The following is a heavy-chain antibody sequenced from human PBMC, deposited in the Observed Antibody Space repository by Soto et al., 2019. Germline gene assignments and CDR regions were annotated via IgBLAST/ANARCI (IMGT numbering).Heavy chain of an antibody. V-gene: IGHV4-59*01. CDR3: ASSGIVGREVNTWFDP. Sequence: AETLSLTCTVSAGSITTSYWSWIRQPLGKALEWIGYISYRGSTNYNPSLKSRLTISIDTSKSQISLKLTSMTTADTAVYYCASSGIVGREVNTWFDPWGQGTLVTVSS. CDR2: ISYRGST. D-gene: IGHD3-22*01. CDR1: AGSITTSY. J-gene: IGHJ5*02.